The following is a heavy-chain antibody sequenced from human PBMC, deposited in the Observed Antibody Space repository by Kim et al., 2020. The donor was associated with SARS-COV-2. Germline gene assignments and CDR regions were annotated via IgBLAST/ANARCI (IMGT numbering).Heavy chain of an antibody. CDR3: ARLLGPTEGTFDI. V-gene: IGHV1-3*01. D-gene: IGHD1-26*01. CDR2: ISGGNGNT. CDR1: GYSFTNYA. J-gene: IGHJ3*02. Sequence: ASVKVSCKASGYSFTNYAMYWVRQAPGQRLEWMGWISGGNGNTKYSQKFQGRVTITRDTSASTAYMELSSLRSEDTAVFYCARLLGPTEGTFDIWGQGTMVTVSS.